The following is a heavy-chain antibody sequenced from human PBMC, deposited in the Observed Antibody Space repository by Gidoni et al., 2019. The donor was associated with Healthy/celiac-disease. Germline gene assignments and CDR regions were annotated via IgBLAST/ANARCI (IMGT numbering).Heavy chain of an antibody. CDR1: GFTFSSYG. J-gene: IGHJ6*02. CDR2: ISYDGSNK. CDR3: AKDRGKDYYYYYGMDV. D-gene: IGHD3-10*01. Sequence: QVQLVESGGGVVQPGRSPRLSCAASGFTFSSYGMHWVRQAPGKGLEWVAVISYDGSNKYYADSVKGRFTISRDNSKNTLYLQMNSLRAEDTAVYYCAKDRGKDYYYYYGMDVWGQGTTVTVSS. V-gene: IGHV3-30*18.